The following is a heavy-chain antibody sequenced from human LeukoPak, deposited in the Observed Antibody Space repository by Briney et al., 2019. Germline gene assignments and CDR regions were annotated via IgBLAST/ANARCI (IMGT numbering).Heavy chain of an antibody. CDR2: ISGDGLTT. D-gene: IGHD2-2*01. CDR1: GFTFDDYA. V-gene: IGHV3-43*02. Sequence: PGGSLRLSCAASGFTFDDYAMHWVRQTPGKGLEWVSLISGDGLTTYYGDSVRGRFTISRNNSKNSLYLQMNSLRTEDTAFYYCTKGLNTISFSFDYWGRGTLVTVSS. J-gene: IGHJ4*02. CDR3: TKGLNTISFSFDY.